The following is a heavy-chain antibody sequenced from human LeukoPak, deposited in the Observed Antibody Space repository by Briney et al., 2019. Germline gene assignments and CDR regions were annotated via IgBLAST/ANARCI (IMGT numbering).Heavy chain of an antibody. V-gene: IGHV3-23*01. CDR3: AKGGQDFDFWRFDL. D-gene: IGHD3-3*01. CDR2: ISDTGGRT. CDR1: GFTFSDSA. J-gene: IGHJ5*02. Sequence: GGSLRLSCAAPGFTFSDSAVSWVRHSPGEGLKWVSSISDTGGRTYYADSVKGGFTITRDNSRNTVNLQMNSLRAGDTARYYCAKGGQDFDFWRFDLWGQGILVIVSS.